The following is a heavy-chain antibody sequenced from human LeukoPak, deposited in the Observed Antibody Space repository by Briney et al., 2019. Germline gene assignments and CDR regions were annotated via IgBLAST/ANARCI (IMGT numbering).Heavy chain of an antibody. Sequence: RGESLKISCKASGYSFTSYWIGWVRQTPGKGLEWMGIIDPSDSETRYTPSFQGQVTISVDKSLTTADLQWNSLKASDTAMYYCARQTAMGRSGDYWGQGTLATVSS. CDR3: ARQTAMGRSGDY. CDR2: IDPSDSET. CDR1: GYSFTSYW. J-gene: IGHJ4*02. V-gene: IGHV5-51*01. D-gene: IGHD5-18*01.